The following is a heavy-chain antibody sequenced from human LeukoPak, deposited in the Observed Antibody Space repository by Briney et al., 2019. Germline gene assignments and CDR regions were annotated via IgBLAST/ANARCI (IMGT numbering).Heavy chain of an antibody. Sequence: ASVKVSCKASGYTFTSYDINWVRQATGQGLEWMGWMNPNSGNTGYAQKFQGRVTITRNTSISTAYMELSSLRSEDTAVYYCARARSASSGTMIVVVITAYYFDYWGQGTLVTVSS. D-gene: IGHD3-22*01. V-gene: IGHV1-8*03. CDR1: GYTFTSYD. CDR3: ARARSASSGTMIVVVITAYYFDY. J-gene: IGHJ4*02. CDR2: MNPNSGNT.